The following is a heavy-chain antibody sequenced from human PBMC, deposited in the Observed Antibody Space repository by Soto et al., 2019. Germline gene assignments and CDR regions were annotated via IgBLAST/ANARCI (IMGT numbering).Heavy chain of an antibody. D-gene: IGHD2-8*01. V-gene: IGHV3-48*02. Sequence: QLVESGGGLVQPGGSLRLSCAASGFAFSTYSMNWVLQAPGKGLEWVSYISFSSTTIFYADSVRGRFTISRDNAKNSLYLQMNTLRDEDTAVYYCARDNGMAGSFDPWGQGTLVTVSS. J-gene: IGHJ5*02. CDR1: GFAFSTYS. CDR2: ISFSSTTI. CDR3: ARDNGMAGSFDP.